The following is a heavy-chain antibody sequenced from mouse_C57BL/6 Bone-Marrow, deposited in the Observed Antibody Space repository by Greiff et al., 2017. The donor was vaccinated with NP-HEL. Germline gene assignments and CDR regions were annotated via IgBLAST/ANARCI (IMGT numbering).Heavy chain of an antibody. Sequence: QVQLQQPGAELVKPGASVKLSCKASGYTFTSYWMQWVKQRPGQGLEWIGEIDPSDSYTNYNQKFKGKATLTVDTSSSTAYIQLSSLTSEDSAVYYCARSGLGAYWGQGTLVTVSA. V-gene: IGHV1-50*01. D-gene: IGHD2-2*01. CDR3: ARSGLGAY. CDR1: GYTFTSYW. CDR2: IDPSDSYT. J-gene: IGHJ3*01.